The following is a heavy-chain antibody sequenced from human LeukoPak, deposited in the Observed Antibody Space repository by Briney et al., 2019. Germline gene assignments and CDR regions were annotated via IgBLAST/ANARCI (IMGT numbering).Heavy chain of an antibody. Sequence: ASVRVSCKASGYTFTGYYMHWVGQAAGQGREGRGWINPNSGGTNYAQKFQGRVTMTRHTSISTAYMELSRLRSDDTAVYYCARDVAAAGPRGWFDPWGQGTLVTVSS. D-gene: IGHD6-13*01. CDR1: GYTFTGYY. CDR2: INPNSGGT. CDR3: ARDVAAAGPRGWFDP. J-gene: IGHJ5*02. V-gene: IGHV1-2*02.